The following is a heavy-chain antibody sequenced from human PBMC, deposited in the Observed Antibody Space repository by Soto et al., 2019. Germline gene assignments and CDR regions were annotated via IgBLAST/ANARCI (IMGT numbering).Heavy chain of an antibody. CDR1: GFPFSSYA. Sequence: VQLLESGGSLVQLGGSLTLSCAASGFPFSSYAMSWVRQTPEKGLEWVAAISGGGADRYYADFVKGRFTFSRDNSRNTLYLQMNSLRAEDTAMYYCARSLFMVAPDNEPFDYWGQGTLVTVSS. CDR2: ISGGGADR. D-gene: IGHD5-12*01. CDR3: ARSLFMVAPDNEPFDY. J-gene: IGHJ4*02. V-gene: IGHV3-23*01.